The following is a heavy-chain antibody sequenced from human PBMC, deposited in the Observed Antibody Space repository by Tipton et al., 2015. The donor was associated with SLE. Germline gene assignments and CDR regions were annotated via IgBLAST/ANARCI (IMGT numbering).Heavy chain of an antibody. Sequence: SLRLSCAASGFTVSTNYMSWVRQTPGKGLEWVSFTYSGGTTYYADSVKGRFTISRDNSKNTLYLQMNSLRAEETAVYYCARWSSSDAFDVWGQGTMVTVSS. CDR2: TYSGGTT. V-gene: IGHV3-66*02. CDR3: ARWSSSDAFDV. J-gene: IGHJ3*01. D-gene: IGHD6-6*01. CDR1: GFTVSTNY.